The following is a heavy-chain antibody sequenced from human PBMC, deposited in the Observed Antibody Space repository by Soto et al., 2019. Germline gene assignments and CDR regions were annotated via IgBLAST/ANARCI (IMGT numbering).Heavy chain of an antibody. D-gene: IGHD3-10*01. CDR1: GGSISSYY. Sequence: PSETLSLTCTVSGGSISSYYWSWIRQPPGKGLEWIGYIYYSGSTNYNPSLKSRVTISVDTSKNQFSLKLSSVTAADTAVYYCARGRLWFGELYYYYMDVWGKGTTVTVSS. CDR3: ARGRLWFGELYYYYMDV. J-gene: IGHJ6*03. CDR2: IYYSGST. V-gene: IGHV4-59*12.